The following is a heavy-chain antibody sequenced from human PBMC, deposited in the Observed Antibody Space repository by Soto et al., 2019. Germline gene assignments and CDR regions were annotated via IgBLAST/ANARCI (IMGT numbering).Heavy chain of an antibody. J-gene: IGHJ4*02. V-gene: IGHV1-18*01. D-gene: IGHD3-22*01. CDR2: ISAYNGNT. CDR1: GYTFTSYG. Sequence: ASVKVSCKASGYTFTSYGISWVRQAPGQGLEWMGWISAYNGNTNYAQKLQGRVTMITDTSTSTAYMELRSLRSDDTAVYYCARHLSSGIVVVITTYFDYWGQGTLVTVSS. CDR3: ARHLSSGIVVVITTYFDY.